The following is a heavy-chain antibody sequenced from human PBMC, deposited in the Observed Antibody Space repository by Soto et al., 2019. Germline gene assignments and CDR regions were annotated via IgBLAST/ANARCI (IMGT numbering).Heavy chain of an antibody. J-gene: IGHJ3*02. CDR3: AREQQWSIDAFDI. CDR2: IYSGGST. CDR1: GFTVSSNY. D-gene: IGHD6-19*01. V-gene: IGHV3-53*04. Sequence: SGGSLRLSCAASGFTVSSNYMSWVRQAPGKGLEWVSVIYSGGSTYYADSVKGRFTISRHNSKNTLYLQMNSLRAEDTAVYYCAREQQWSIDAFDIWGQGTMVTVSS.